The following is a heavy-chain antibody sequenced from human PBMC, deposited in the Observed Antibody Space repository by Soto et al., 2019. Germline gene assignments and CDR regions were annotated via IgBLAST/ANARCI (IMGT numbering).Heavy chain of an antibody. CDR1: GFTFSAFY. CDR3: ARDRGAVTGPDFDY. J-gene: IGHJ4*02. D-gene: IGHD6-19*01. Sequence: QVQLEESGGGLVKPGGSLRLSCAASGFTFSAFYMSWIRQAPGKGLEYISYISSSGTSANYADSVKGRFTISRDNAKNSLYLQMNSRRAEDPAVYYCARDRGAVTGPDFDYWGQGALVTVSS. CDR2: ISSSGTSA. V-gene: IGHV3-11*05.